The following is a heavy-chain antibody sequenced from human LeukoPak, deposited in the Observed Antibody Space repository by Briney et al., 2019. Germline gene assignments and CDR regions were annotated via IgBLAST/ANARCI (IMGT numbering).Heavy chain of an antibody. V-gene: IGHV3-33*06. J-gene: IGHJ5*02. D-gene: IGHD3-10*01. CDR2: IWYDGSNK. Sequence: GRSLRLSCAASGFTFSSYGMHWVRQAPGKGLEWVAVIWYDGSNKYYADSVKGRFTISRDNSKNTLYLQMNSLRAEDTAVYYCAKEHYYGSGRSPINCWFDPWGQGTLVSVSS. CDR3: AKEHYYGSGRSPINCWFDP. CDR1: GFTFSSYG.